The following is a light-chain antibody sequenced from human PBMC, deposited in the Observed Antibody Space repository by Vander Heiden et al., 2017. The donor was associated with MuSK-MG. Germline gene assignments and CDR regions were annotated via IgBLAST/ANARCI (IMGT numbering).Light chain of an antibody. CDR2: AAS. J-gene: IGKJ5*01. CDR1: QGISSY. V-gene: IGKV1-9*01. Sequence: IQLTQPPPFLSASEGDRVTITCRASQGISSYFAWYQQKPGKAPKLLIYAASTLQSGVPSRFSGSGSGTEFTLTISSLQPEDFATYYCQQRNSYPITFGQGTRLDIK. CDR3: QQRNSYPIT.